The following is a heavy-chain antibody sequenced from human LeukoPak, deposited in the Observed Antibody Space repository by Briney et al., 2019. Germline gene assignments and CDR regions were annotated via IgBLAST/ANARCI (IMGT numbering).Heavy chain of an antibody. V-gene: IGHV3-74*01. CDR2: IYGDGYT. CDR1: GVIFTGNW. D-gene: IGHD3-16*01. CDR3: ATSVITRFDN. J-gene: IGHJ4*02. Sequence: GGSLRLSCAPSGVIFTGNWIDWVRQAPGQGAVWVSRIYGDGYTNNSDSVTGRFTISRDSGTNTVYLQMSSLRAEDTAVYYCATSVITRFDNWGQGTLVTVSS.